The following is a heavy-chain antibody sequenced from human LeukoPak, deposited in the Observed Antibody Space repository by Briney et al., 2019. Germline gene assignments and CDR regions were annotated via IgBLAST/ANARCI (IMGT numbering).Heavy chain of an antibody. CDR3: ARLSAPHDYGDYGYYYYGMDV. D-gene: IGHD4-17*01. CDR2: ISAYNGNT. J-gene: IGHJ6*02. CDR1: GYTFTSYG. Sequence: ASVKVSCKASGYTFTSYGVSWVRQAPGQGLEWMGWISAYNGNTNYAQKLQGRVTMTTGTSTSTAYMELRSLRSDDTAVYYCARLSAPHDYGDYGYYYYGMDVWGQGTTVTVSS. V-gene: IGHV1-18*01.